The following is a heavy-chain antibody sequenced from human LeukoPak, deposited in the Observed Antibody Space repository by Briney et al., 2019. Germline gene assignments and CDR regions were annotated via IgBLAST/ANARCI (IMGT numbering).Heavy chain of an antibody. J-gene: IGHJ3*02. V-gene: IGHV3-30*02. CDR1: GFIFSNYA. CDR2: IRHDGSIK. Sequence: GGSLRLSCAASGFIFSNYAMNWVRRAPGKGLEWVAFIRHDGSIKYYADSVRGRFTISRDNSKNTLYLQMSSLRPEDTAVYSCAKLLSWSGNNDAFDIWGRGTMVIVSS. D-gene: IGHD3-3*01. CDR3: AKLLSWSGNNDAFDI.